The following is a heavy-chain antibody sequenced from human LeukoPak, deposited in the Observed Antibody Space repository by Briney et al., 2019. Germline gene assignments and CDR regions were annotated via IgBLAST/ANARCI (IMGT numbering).Heavy chain of an antibody. D-gene: IGHD5-18*01. Sequence: PGGPLRLSCAASGVIFSSYGMHWVRQAPRKGLEWGAVISSDASNKYYADSVKGRFTISRDNSKNTLYLQMNSLRAEDTAVYYCAKPRSPFHNTTMALEYWGQGTLVTVSS. CDR2: ISSDASNK. CDR3: AKPRSPFHNTTMALEY. CDR1: GVIFSSYG. J-gene: IGHJ4*02. V-gene: IGHV3-30*18.